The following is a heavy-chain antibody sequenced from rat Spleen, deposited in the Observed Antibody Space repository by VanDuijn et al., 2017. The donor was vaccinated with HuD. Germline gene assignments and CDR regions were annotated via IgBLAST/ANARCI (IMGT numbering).Heavy chain of an antibody. CDR2: IPNTGGST. CDR3: ARGGFFRH. CDR1: GFTFNYYW. D-gene: IGHD1-6*01. J-gene: IGHJ2*01. V-gene: IGHV5-31*01. Sequence: EVQLVESGGGLVHPGRSLKLSCVTSGFTFNYYWMTWIRQAPGKGLEWIASIPNTGGSTYYPDSVKGRFTISRDTAQNNLYLQMNSLRSEDTATYYCARGGFFRHWGQGVMVTVSS.